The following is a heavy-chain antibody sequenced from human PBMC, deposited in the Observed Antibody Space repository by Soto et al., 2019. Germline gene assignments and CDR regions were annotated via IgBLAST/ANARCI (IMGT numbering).Heavy chain of an antibody. V-gene: IGHV3-15*01. CDR1: GFTFSNAW. CDR2: IKSKTDGGTT. D-gene: IGHD3-22*01. CDR3: TTIGYDSSGGVFDY. J-gene: IGHJ4*02. Sequence: EVQLVESGGGLVKPGGSLRLSCAASGFTFSNAWMSWVRQAPGKGLEWVGRIKSKTDGGTTDYAAPVKGRFTISRDDSKNTLYLQMNSLKTEDTAVYYCTTIGYDSSGGVFDYWGQGTLVTVSS.